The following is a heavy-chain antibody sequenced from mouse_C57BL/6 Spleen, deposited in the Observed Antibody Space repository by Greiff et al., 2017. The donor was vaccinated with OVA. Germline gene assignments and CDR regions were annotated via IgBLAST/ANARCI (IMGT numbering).Heavy chain of an antibody. Sequence: QVQLQQPGAELVMPGASVKLSCKASGYTFTSYWMHWVKQRPGQGLEWIGEIDPSDSYTNYNQKFKGKSTLTVDKSSSTAYMQLSSLTSEDSAVYYCGRREALIAYAMDYWGQGTSVTVSS. D-gene: IGHD2-12*01. CDR1: GYTFTSYW. CDR3: GRREALIAYAMDY. CDR2: IDPSDSYT. J-gene: IGHJ4*01. V-gene: IGHV1-69*01.